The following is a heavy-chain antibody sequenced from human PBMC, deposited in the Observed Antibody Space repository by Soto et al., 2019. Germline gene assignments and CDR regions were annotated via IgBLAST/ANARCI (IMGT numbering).Heavy chain of an antibody. D-gene: IGHD4-17*01. J-gene: IGHJ5*02. CDR2: ISSGGTP. CDR3: AGDRGYGDYTDNWFDP. CDR1: GFSVSSNY. Sequence: GGSLRLSCSASGFSVSSNYMSWVRQAPGKGLQWVSFISSGGTPHYIDSVKGRFTISRDNSRNTLYLQMNSLTVDDTAGYYCAGDRGYGDYTDNWFDPWGQGTLVTVSS. V-gene: IGHV3-53*01.